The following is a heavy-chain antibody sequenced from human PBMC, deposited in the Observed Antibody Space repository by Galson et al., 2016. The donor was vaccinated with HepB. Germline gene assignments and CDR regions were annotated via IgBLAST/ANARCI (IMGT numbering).Heavy chain of an antibody. D-gene: IGHD1-26*01. CDR3: ARDGRDYTGSYYPPFDY. CDR2: MARDGSFK. J-gene: IGHJ4*02. Sequence: SLRLSCAGSDFNFGRYWMSWVRQAPEKGLEWVANMARDGSFKNYVDSVKGRFTISRDNTNNLLYLQMNDLRADDTAVYYCARDGRDYTGSYYPPFDYWGQGTLVTVSS. CDR1: DFNFGRYW. V-gene: IGHV3-7*03.